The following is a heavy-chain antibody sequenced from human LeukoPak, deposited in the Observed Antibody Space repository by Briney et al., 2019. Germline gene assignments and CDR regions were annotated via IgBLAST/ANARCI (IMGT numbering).Heavy chain of an antibody. D-gene: IGHD1-14*01. CDR2: IYSGGST. Sequence: PGGSLRLSCAASGISFSSNYMNWVRQAPGKGLEWVSVIYSGGSTYYSDSVKGRFTISRDNSKNTLYLHMNSLRAEDTAVYYCARDMSPWETRNPDAFDIWGQGTMVTVSS. V-gene: IGHV3-53*01. J-gene: IGHJ3*02. CDR3: ARDMSPWETRNPDAFDI. CDR1: GISFSSNY.